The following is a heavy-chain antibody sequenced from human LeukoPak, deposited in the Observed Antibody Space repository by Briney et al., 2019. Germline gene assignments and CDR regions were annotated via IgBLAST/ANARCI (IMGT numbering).Heavy chain of an antibody. CDR1: GGTFSSYA. Sequence: SVKVSCKASGGTFSSYAISWVRQAPGQGLEWMGRIIPIFGTANYAQKFQGRFTITTDESTSTAYMELSSLRSEDTAVYYCARGNLSDGSGYYYPYYYYMDVWGKGTTVTVSS. D-gene: IGHD3-22*01. CDR3: ARGNLSDGSGYYYPYYYYMDV. CDR2: IIPIFGTA. V-gene: IGHV1-69*05. J-gene: IGHJ6*03.